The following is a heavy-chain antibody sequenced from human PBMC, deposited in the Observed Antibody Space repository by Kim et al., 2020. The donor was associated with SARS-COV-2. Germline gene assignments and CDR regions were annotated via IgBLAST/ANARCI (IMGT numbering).Heavy chain of an antibody. V-gene: IGHV3-7*01. D-gene: IGHD3-9*01. J-gene: IGHJ4*02. CDR3: ARDVRGYFDWLLYNYFDY. CDR1: GFTFSSYW. CDR2: IKQDGSEK. Sequence: GGSLRLSCAASGFTFSSYWMSWVRQAPGKGLEWVANIKQDGSEKYYVDSVKGRFTISRDNAKNSLYLQMNSLRAEDTAVYYCARDVRGYFDWLLYNYFDYWGQGTLVTVSS.